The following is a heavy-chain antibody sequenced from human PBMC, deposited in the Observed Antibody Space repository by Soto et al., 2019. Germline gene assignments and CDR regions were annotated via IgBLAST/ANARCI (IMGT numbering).Heavy chain of an antibody. J-gene: IGHJ4*02. CDR2: ISHTGDT. Sequence: SETLALTCTVSDASVWSDSYFWTWIRQPPGKGLEWIAYISHTGDTNYNPSLKSRVTISIDTSRNQFSLTVTSVTAADTAVYFCARIVVGVTVDLWGQGSLVTVSS. CDR3: ARIVVGVTVDL. D-gene: IGHD1-26*01. V-gene: IGHV4-61*01. CDR1: DASVWSDSYF.